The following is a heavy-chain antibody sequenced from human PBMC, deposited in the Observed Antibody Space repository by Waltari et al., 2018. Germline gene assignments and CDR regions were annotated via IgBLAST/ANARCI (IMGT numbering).Heavy chain of an antibody. D-gene: IGHD1-26*01. J-gene: IGHJ5*02. CDR2: INYDGTQT. Sequence: EVQLLESGGTIVQPGWSLKVARAAPGLTFGSSWMHWVRQTPGKGLMWVSDINYDGTQTKYADSVRGRFTISRDNAKSTLYLQMTDLRAEDTAVYFCVRARWDYLYFDTWGQGTLVTVSS. V-gene: IGHV3-74*01. CDR3: VRARWDYLYFDT. CDR1: GLTFGSSW.